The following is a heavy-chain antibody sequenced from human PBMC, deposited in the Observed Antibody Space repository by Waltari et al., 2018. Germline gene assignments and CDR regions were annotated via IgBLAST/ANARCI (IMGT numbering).Heavy chain of an antibody. V-gene: IGHV1-69*02. D-gene: IGHD1-1*01. J-gene: IGHJ4*02. Sequence: HVQLEQSGAEVKKPGSSVKVSCKASGGTFSTYTVTWVRPAPGQGLEWMGSIIPFLGISKYAQSLQARLTITVDQSTNTGYMELNNLRPEDTGVYYCARSGEMKGTVDYWGQGTLVTVSS. CDR1: GGTFSTYT. CDR3: ARSGEMKGTVDY. CDR2: IIPFLGIS.